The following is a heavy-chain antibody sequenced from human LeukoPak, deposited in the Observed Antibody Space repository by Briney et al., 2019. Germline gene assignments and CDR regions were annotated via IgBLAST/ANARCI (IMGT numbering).Heavy chain of an antibody. CDR1: GFTFRSYA. Sequence: GGSLRLSCSASGFTFRSYAMLWLPPAPGEGLEWFSCLNGSGGSPYYADSVKGWFTNSRNNSRNTLCLQMNNLRAEDTAVYYCAKPGLIAPRRPYYFDYWGQGTLVTVSS. CDR3: AKPGLIAPRRPYYFDY. D-gene: IGHD6-6*01. V-gene: IGHV3-23*01. CDR2: LNGSGGSP. J-gene: IGHJ4*02.